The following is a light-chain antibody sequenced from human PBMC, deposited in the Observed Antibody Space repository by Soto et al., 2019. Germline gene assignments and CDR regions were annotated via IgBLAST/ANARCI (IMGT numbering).Light chain of an antibody. J-gene: IGKJ5*01. CDR2: GAS. CDR1: QSVSSNY. Sequence: EIVLTQSPGTLSLSPGERATLSCRASQSVSSNYLAWYQQKPGQAPRLLIYGASSRATGIPDRFSGSGSGTDFTLTISRLEPEDFAVYYCQQYGSSPPITFGQGTRLDI. V-gene: IGKV3-20*01. CDR3: QQYGSSPPIT.